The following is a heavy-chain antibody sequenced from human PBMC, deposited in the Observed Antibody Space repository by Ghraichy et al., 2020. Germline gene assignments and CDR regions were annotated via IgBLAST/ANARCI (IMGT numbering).Heavy chain of an antibody. CDR2: INPNSGGT. CDR1: GYTFTGYY. CDR3: ARDGYPYGDYWNNWFDP. V-gene: IGHV1-2*02. D-gene: IGHD4-17*01. Sequence: SVKVSCKASGYTFTGYYMHWVRQAPGQGLEWMGWINPNSGGTNYAQKFQGRVTMTRDTSISTAYMELSRLRSDDTAVYYCARDGYPYGDYWNNWFDPWGQGTLVTVSS. J-gene: IGHJ5*02.